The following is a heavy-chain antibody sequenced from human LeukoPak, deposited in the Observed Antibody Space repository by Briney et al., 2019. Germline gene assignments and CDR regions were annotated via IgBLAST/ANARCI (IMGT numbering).Heavy chain of an antibody. CDR3: AREGDYLNYYYYGMDV. Sequence: SETLSLTCTVSGGSISSSSYYWGWIRQPPGKGLEWIGYIYYSGSTNYNPSLKSRVTISVDTSKNQFSLKLSSVTAADTAVYYCAREGDYLNYYYYGMDVWGQGTTVTVSS. J-gene: IGHJ6*02. D-gene: IGHD4-17*01. CDR1: GGSISSSSYY. V-gene: IGHV4-61*01. CDR2: IYYSGST.